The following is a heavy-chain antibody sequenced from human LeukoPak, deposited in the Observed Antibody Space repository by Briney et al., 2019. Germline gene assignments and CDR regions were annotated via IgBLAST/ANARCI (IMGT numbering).Heavy chain of an antibody. J-gene: IGHJ4*02. D-gene: IGHD3-3*01. CDR3: ARENKRITIFGPPGY. V-gene: IGHV1-2*02. Sequence: ASVKVSCKASGYTFTGYYMHWVRQAPGQGLEWMGWINPNSGGTNYAQKLQGRVTMTRDTSISTAYMELSRLRSDDTAVYYCARENKRITIFGPPGYWGQGTLVTVSS. CDR2: INPNSGGT. CDR1: GYTFTGYY.